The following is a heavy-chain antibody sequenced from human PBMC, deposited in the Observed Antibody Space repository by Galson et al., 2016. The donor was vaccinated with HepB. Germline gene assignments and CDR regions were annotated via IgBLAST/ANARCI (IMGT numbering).Heavy chain of an antibody. CDR3: ARDRGVGVVASDKLYYDYYGMDV. V-gene: IGHV4-59*01. CDR2: IYHSGST. Sequence: SETLSLTCTVSGGSISSYYWTWIRQPPGKGLEWIGYIYHSGSTNYNPSLKSRVTISVDTSKNQFSLTLSSVTAADTAVYYCARDRGVGVVASDKLYYDYYGMDVWGQGTTVTVSS. CDR1: GGSISSYY. J-gene: IGHJ6*02. D-gene: IGHD2-2*01.